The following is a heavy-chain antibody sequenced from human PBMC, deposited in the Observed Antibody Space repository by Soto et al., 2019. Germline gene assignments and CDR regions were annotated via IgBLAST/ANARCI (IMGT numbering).Heavy chain of an antibody. V-gene: IGHV3-23*01. CDR3: AKNKGGNYCTRTSRLYSFDY. J-gene: IGHJ4*02. Sequence: GVSMILSCAASGFTFSTYSMTWVRQAAGKGLEWVSTISDSSSTYYADSVKGRFTISRDNSKNTLYLEMTSLRADDTAVYYCAKNKGGNYCTRTSRLYSFDYWGQGTLVTVSS. CDR2: ISDSSST. D-gene: IGHD2-2*01. CDR1: GFTFSTYS.